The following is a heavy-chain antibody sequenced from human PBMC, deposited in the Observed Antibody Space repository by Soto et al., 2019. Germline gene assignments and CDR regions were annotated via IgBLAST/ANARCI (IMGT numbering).Heavy chain of an antibody. D-gene: IGHD3-22*01. CDR1: GGSISSSSYY. CDR3: ARLDIMIVVVSS. Sequence: QLQLQESGPGLVKPSETLSLTCTVSGGSISSSSYYWGWIRQPPGKGLEWIGSIYYSGSTYYNPSLKSRVTISVDTSKNQFSLKLSSVTAADTAVYYCARLDIMIVVVSSWGQGTLVTVSS. CDR2: IYYSGST. J-gene: IGHJ4*02. V-gene: IGHV4-39*01.